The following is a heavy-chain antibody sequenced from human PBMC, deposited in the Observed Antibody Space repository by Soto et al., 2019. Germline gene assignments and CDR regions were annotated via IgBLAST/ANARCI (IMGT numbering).Heavy chain of an antibody. CDR3: TTDIVVVPAAHMQESYYYYYMDV. D-gene: IGHD2-2*01. CDR1: GFTFSNAW. V-gene: IGHV3-15*01. J-gene: IGHJ6*03. Sequence: GGSLRLSCAASGFTFSNAWMSWVRQAPGKGLEWVGRIKSKTDGGTTDYAAPVKGRFTISRDDSKNTLYLQMNSLKTEDTAVYYCTTDIVVVPAAHMQESYYYYYMDVWGKGTTVTVSS. CDR2: IKSKTDGGTT.